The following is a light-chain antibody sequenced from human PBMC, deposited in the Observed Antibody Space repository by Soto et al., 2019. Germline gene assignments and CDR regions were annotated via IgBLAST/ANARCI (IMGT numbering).Light chain of an antibody. CDR2: GAA. CDR1: QSVSIN. V-gene: IGKV3-15*01. CDR3: QYYGTSVLI. Sequence: EIVMTQSPATLSVSTRERATLSCRASQSVSINLAWYQQKPGQVPRLLIYGAATRANGIPARFSGSGFGTEFTLTISSRLPEDISVYYCQYYGTSVLIFGGGTKVDIK. J-gene: IGKJ4*01.